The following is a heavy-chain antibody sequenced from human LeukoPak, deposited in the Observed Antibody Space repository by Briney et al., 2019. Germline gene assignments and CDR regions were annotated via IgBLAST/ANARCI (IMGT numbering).Heavy chain of an antibody. CDR2: ISAYNGNT. CDR3: ARGAHGIVGATTGEDYFDY. V-gene: IGHV1-18*01. CDR1: GYTFTSYG. D-gene: IGHD1-26*01. J-gene: IGHJ4*02. Sequence: ASVKVSCKASGYTFTSYGISWVRQAPGQGLEWMGWISAYNGNTNYAQKLQGRVTMTTDTSTSTAYMELRSLRSDDTAVYYCARGAHGIVGATTGEDYFDYWGQGTLVTVSS.